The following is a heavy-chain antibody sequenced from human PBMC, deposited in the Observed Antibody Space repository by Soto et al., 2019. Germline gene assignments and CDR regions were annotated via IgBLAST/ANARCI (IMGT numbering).Heavy chain of an antibody. CDR3: ARGKSQFWSGYYTPYYYYYMDV. Sequence: SETLSLTCAVYGGSFSGYYWTWIRQPPGKGLEWIGEINHSGSTNYNPSLKSRVTISVDTSKNQFSLKLSSLTAADTAVYYCARGKSQFWSGYYTPYYYYYMDVWGKGTTVT. D-gene: IGHD3-3*02. J-gene: IGHJ6*03. CDR2: INHSGST. CDR1: GGSFSGYY. V-gene: IGHV4-34*01.